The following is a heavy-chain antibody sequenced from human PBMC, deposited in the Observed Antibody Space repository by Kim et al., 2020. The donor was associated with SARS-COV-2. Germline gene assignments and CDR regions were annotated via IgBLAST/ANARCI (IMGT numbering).Heavy chain of an antibody. J-gene: IGHJ1*01. D-gene: IGHD6-19*01. CDR2: IRDSGGST. Sequence: GGSLRLSCAASGFTFNNYAMSWVRQAPGKGLEWVSGIRDSGGSTKYADSVKGRFSISRDNSKNTLYLQMDSLRAEDTAVYYCAKVTSGSSGWFEYFQHWGQGNLVTVSS. V-gene: IGHV3-23*01. CDR3: AKVTSGSSGWFEYFQH. CDR1: GFTFNNYA.